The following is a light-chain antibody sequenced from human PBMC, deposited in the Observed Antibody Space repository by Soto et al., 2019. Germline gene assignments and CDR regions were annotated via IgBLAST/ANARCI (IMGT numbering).Light chain of an antibody. V-gene: IGLV2-11*01. CDR3: SSYTTSYFYV. CDR1: SSDVGGYNY. CDR2: DVT. Sequence: QSVLTQPRSVSASPGQSVTISCTGTSSDVGGYNYVSWYQQHPGKAPKVVVYDVTKRPSGVPDRFSGSKSGNTASLTISGLQAEDEADYYCSSYTTSYFYVFGPGTKVTVL. J-gene: IGLJ1*01.